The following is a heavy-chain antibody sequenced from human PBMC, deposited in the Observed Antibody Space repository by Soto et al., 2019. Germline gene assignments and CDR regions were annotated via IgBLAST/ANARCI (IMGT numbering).Heavy chain of an antibody. CDR2: ISAHNGNT. CDR1: GYTINNYG. J-gene: IGHJ6*02. D-gene: IGHD2-15*01. Sequence: SAKVSCKASGYTINNYGGSWVRQAHRQGLEWMGWISAHNGNTKSAQKLQGRVTMTTDTSTSTAYMDLRSLRPDDTAVYYCARDVREISGAYYYYGMDVWGQGTTVTVSS. V-gene: IGHV1-18*01. CDR3: ARDVREISGAYYYYGMDV.